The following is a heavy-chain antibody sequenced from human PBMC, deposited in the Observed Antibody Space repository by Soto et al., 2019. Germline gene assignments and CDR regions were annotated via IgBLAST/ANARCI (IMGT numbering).Heavy chain of an antibody. Sequence: ASETLSLTCTVSGGSISSYYWSWIRQPPGKGLEWIGYIYYSGSTNYNPSLKSRVTISVDTSKNQFSLKLSSVTAADTAVYYCARDPGMGYCSGGSCYSGEFDYWGQGTLVTVSS. V-gene: IGHV4-59*01. J-gene: IGHJ4*02. CDR3: ARDPGMGYCSGGSCYSGEFDY. CDR2: IYYSGST. D-gene: IGHD2-15*01. CDR1: GGSISSYY.